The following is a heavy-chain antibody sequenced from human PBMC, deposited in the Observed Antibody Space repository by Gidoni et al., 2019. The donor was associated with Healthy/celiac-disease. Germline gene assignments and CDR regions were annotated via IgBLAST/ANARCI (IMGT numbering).Heavy chain of an antibody. V-gene: IGHV3-49*04. D-gene: IGHD6-13*01. CDR1: GFTFGDYA. CDR2: IRSKAYGGTT. CDR3: TRDQWIAAAGANWFDP. Sequence: EVQLVESGGGLVQPGRSLSLSCTASGFTFGDYAMSWVRQAPGKGLEWVGFIRSKAYGGTTEYAASVKGRFTISRDDSKSIAYLQMNSLKTEDTAVYYCTRDQWIAAAGANWFDPWGQGTLVTVSS. J-gene: IGHJ5*02.